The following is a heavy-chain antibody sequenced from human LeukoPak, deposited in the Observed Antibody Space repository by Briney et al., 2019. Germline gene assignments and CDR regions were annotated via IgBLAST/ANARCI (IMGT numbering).Heavy chain of an antibody. D-gene: IGHD6-13*01. V-gene: IGHV4-34*01. Sequence: MSSETLSLTCAVYGGSFSGYYWSWIRQPPGKGLEWIGEINHSGSTNYNPSLKSRVTISVDTSKNQFSLKLSSVTAADMAVYYCATLSSSWYGYFDYWGQGTLVTVSS. CDR3: ATLSSSWYGYFDY. CDR1: GGSFSGYY. CDR2: INHSGST. J-gene: IGHJ4*02.